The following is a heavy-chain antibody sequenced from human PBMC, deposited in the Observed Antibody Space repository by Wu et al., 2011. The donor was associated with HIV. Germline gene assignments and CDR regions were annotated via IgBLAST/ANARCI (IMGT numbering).Heavy chain of an antibody. CDR3: AREEYDVVVVATNYYYYYMDV. Sequence: QVQLVQSGAEVKKPGASVKVSCKASGYTFTGYYMHWVRQAPGQGLEWMGRIIPIFGTANYAQKFQDRVTITADESTGTAYMELSSLRSEDTAVYYCAREEYDVVVVATNYYYYYMDVWGKGTTVTVSS. CDR2: IIPIFGTA. J-gene: IGHJ6*03. D-gene: IGHD2-15*01. V-gene: IGHV1-69*18. CDR1: GYTFTGYY.